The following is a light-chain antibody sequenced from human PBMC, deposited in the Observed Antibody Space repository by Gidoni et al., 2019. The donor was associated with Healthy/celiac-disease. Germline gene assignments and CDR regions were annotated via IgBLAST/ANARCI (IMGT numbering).Light chain of an antibody. CDR3: QQANSFPPLT. J-gene: IGKJ4*01. Sequence: DIQMTQPPSSVSASVGDRVTITCRASQGISSWLDWYQQKPGKAPKLLIYAASSLQSGVPSRFSGSGSGTDFTLTISSLQPEDFATYYCQQANSFPPLTFGGGTKVEIK. V-gene: IGKV1-12*01. CDR1: QGISSW. CDR2: AAS.